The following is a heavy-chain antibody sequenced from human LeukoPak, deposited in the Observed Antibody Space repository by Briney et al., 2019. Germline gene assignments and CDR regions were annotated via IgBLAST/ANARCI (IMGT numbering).Heavy chain of an antibody. D-gene: IGHD3-10*01. V-gene: IGHV4-34*01. J-gene: IGHJ5*02. Sequence: SETLSLTCAVYGGSFSGYYWSWVRQPPGKGLEWIGEINHSGSTNYNPSLKSRVTISVDTPKNQFSLKLSSVTAADTAVYYCARGAPMVRGAPQPNWFDPWGQGTLVTVSS. CDR3: ARGAPMVRGAPQPNWFDP. CDR1: GGSFSGYY. CDR2: INHSGST.